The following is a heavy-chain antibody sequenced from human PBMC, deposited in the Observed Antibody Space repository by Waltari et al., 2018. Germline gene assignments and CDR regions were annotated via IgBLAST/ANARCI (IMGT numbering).Heavy chain of an antibody. CDR3: ARGRIHYTSNWFDP. J-gene: IGHJ5*02. V-gene: IGHV4-59*01. Sequence: QVQLQESGPGQVQLSVTLSLPCTVPNVSISSFFWNWIRQSPEKGLEWIGYIYYTGSTDYNPSLKSRVTISVDTAKNQFSLRLNSVTAADTGVYYCARGRIHYTSNWFDPWGQGTLVTVSS. CDR1: NVSISSFF. D-gene: IGHD3-10*01. CDR2: IYYTGST.